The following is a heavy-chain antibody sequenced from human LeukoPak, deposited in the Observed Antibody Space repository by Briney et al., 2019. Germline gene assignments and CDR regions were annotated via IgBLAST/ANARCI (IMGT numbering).Heavy chain of an antibody. Sequence: GGSLRLSCAASGFTFSSYAMSWVRQAPGKGPEWVSAISSSGDETYYADSVKGRFTISRDNSKNTLSLQMNRLRAEDTATYYCAKDRPNYHESNGHYYRQNGDYWGQGTLVTVSS. CDR1: GFTFSSYA. D-gene: IGHD3-3*01. V-gene: IGHV3-23*01. CDR3: AKDRPNYHESNGHYYRQNGDY. J-gene: IGHJ4*02. CDR2: ISSSGDET.